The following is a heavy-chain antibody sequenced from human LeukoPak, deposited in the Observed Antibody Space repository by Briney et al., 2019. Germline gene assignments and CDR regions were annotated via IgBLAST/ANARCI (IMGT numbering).Heavy chain of an antibody. J-gene: IGHJ4*02. CDR3: AREGKIGSYFVY. CDR2: ISAYNGNT. D-gene: IGHD1-26*01. CDR1: GYTFTIYG. Sequence: ASVKVSCKASGYTFTIYGIIWVRQAPGQGLEWMGWISAYNGNTNYAQKLQGRVTITADKSTSTAYMELSSLRSEDTAVYYCAREGKIGSYFVYWGQGTLVTVSS. V-gene: IGHV1-18*01.